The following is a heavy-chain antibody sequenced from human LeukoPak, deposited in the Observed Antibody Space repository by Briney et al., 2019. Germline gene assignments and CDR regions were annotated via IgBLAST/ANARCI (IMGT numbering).Heavy chain of an antibody. CDR1: GFNFKAYW. CDR3: ARDKMYTSSADY. J-gene: IGHJ4*02. CDR2: IKQDGSEK. D-gene: IGHD5-24*01. Sequence: GGSLRLSCTTSGFNFKAYWMNWVRQAPGKGLEWVANIKQDGSEKYYVDSVKGRFTISRDNAKNSLYLQMDSLRTEDTAVYYCARDKMYTSSADYWGQGTLVTVSS. V-gene: IGHV3-7*01.